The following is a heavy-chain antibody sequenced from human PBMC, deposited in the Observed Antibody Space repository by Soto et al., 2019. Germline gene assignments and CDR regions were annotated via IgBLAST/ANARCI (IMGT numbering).Heavy chain of an antibody. D-gene: IGHD3-10*01. Sequence: PGGSLRLSCAASGFTFSSYSMNWVRQAPGKGLEWVSYISSSSSTIYYADSVKGRFTISRDNAKNSLYLQMNSLRAEDTAVYYCARDFQSGVIYLPQVDYWGQGT. CDR2: ISSSSSTI. J-gene: IGHJ4*02. CDR3: ARDFQSGVIYLPQVDY. CDR1: GFTFSSYS. V-gene: IGHV3-48*01.